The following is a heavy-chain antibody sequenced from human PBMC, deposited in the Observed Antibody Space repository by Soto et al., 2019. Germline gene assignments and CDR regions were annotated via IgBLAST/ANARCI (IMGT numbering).Heavy chain of an antibody. V-gene: IGHV3-30*03. CDR1: GFTFSSYG. CDR3: AAGYSFGDY. J-gene: IGHJ4*02. CDR2: ISYDGRNK. D-gene: IGHD5-18*01. Sequence: QVQLVDSGGGVVQPGRCLRISCAASGFTFSSYGMHWVRQAPGKGLEWVALISYDGRNKYYADSVQGRFTIARDNSKSTLYLQMNSLRVEDTAVYYCAAGYSFGDYWGQGTLVTVSS.